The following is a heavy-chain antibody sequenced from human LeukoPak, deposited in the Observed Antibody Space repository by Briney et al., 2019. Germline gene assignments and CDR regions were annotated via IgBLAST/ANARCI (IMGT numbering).Heavy chain of an antibody. V-gene: IGHV4-4*07. CDR2: IYTSGST. CDR3: ARQLGYCSSTSCYADKVDY. D-gene: IGHD2-2*01. CDR1: GGSISSYY. Sequence: RPSETLSLTCTVSGGSISSYYWSWIRQPAGKGLEWIGRIYTSGSTNYNPSLKSRVTISVDTSKNQFSLKLSSVTAADTAVYYCARQLGYCSSTSCYADKVDYWGQGTLVTVSS. J-gene: IGHJ4*02.